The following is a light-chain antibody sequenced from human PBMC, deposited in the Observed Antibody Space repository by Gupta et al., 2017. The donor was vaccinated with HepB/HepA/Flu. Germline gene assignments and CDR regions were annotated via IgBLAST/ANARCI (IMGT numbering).Light chain of an antibody. CDR1: QSVSSS. J-gene: IGKJ2*04. V-gene: IGKV3-11*01. Sequence: EIVWTQPPATLSLSPGERATLSCRAIQSVSSSLAWFQQKPRQAPRLLIFDASSSASGITARFSGSGSGTDFPLAISSLEPEDFAVYYCQQRSNWPLGCSFGQGTKLEIK. CDR2: DAS. CDR3: QQRSNWPLGCS.